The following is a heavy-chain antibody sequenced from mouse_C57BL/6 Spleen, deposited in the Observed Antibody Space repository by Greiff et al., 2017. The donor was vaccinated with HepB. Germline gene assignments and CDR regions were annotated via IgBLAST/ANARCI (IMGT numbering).Heavy chain of an antibody. CDR2: IDPETGGT. Sequence: QVQLKQSGAELVRPGASVTLSCKASGYTFTDYEMHWVKQTPVHGLEWIGAIDPETGGTAYNQKIKGKAILTADKSSSTAYMELRSLTSEDSAVYYCTTFDYWGQGTTLTVSS. CDR1: GYTFTDYE. V-gene: IGHV1-15*01. J-gene: IGHJ2*01. CDR3: TTFDY.